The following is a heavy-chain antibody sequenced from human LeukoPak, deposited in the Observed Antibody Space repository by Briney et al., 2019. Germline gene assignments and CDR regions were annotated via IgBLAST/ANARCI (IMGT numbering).Heavy chain of an antibody. CDR3: ARHSNKYDYDSSGHYRSFDY. CDR2: IKQDGSDK. CDR1: GFTFTFYW. D-gene: IGHD3-22*01. Sequence: GGSVRLSCAASGFTFTFYWMSWVRQAPGKGLEWVANIKQDGSDKYYVGSVKGRFTISRDNSKNSLYLRMNSLRAEDTAFYFCARHSNKYDYDSSGHYRSFDYWGQGTLVSVSS. V-gene: IGHV3-7*01. J-gene: IGHJ4*02.